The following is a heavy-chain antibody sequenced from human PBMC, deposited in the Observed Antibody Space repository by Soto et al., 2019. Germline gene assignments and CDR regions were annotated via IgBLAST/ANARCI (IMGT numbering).Heavy chain of an antibody. J-gene: IGHJ6*02. D-gene: IGHD2-8*01. CDR3: ARIVDCTNGVCYATYYYYGMDV. Sequence: GESLKISCIWSGFAFRDYEMNWVRQAPGKGLEWVAYISSGAFTIYYADSVRGRFTVSRDNAKNSLYLQMNSLRAEDTAVYYCARIVDCTNGVCYATYYYYGMDVWGQGTTVTVSS. CDR2: ISSGAFTI. V-gene: IGHV3-48*03. CDR1: GFAFRDYE.